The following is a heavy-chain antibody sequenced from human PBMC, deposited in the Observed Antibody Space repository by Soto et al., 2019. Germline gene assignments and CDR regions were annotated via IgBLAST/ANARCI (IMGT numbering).Heavy chain of an antibody. CDR2: IKTDGSST. V-gene: IGHV3-74*01. CDR3: TREKFDP. CDR1: GFTFSSYW. J-gene: IGHJ5*02. Sequence: EVQLVESGGGLVQPGGSLRLSCAASGFTFSSYWMHWVRQAPGKGLVWVSRIKTDGSSTNYADSVKGRFTISRDNAKNTLSLQMNSLRPEDTAVYYCTREKFDPWGQGTLVTVSS.